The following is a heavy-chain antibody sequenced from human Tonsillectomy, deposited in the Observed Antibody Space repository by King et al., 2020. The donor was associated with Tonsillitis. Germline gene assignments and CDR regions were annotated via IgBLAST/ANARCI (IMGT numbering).Heavy chain of an antibody. D-gene: IGHD4-11*01. CDR1: GFTFVDYA. CDR3: AKDMGDYRGAFDI. V-gene: IGHV3-43*02. CDR2: IGGDVCTT. J-gene: IGHJ3*02. Sequence: VQLVESGGGVVQPGGSLRLSCAASGFTFVDYAMHWVRPAPGKGLEWVSLIGGDVCTTYYLDSVKGRFTISRDNSKNSLYLQMNSLRTEDTALYYCAKDMGDYRGAFDIWGQGTMVTVSS.